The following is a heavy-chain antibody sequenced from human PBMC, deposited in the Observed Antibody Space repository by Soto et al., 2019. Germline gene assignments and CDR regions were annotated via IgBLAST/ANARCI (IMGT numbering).Heavy chain of an antibody. V-gene: IGHV3-30-3*01. CDR1: GFTFGSYA. J-gene: IGHJ3*02. CDR3: ARASDSSGYYKGDAFDT. D-gene: IGHD3-22*01. CDR2: ISYDGSNK. Sequence: GGSLRLSCAASGFTFGSYAMHWVRQAPGKGLEWVAVISYDGSNKYYADSVKGRFTISRDNSKNTLYLQMNSLRAEDTAVYYCARASDSSGYYKGDAFDTWGQGTMVTVSS.